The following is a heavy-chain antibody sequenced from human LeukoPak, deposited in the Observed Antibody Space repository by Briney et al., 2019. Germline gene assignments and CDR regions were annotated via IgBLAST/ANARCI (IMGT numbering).Heavy chain of an antibody. D-gene: IGHD1-26*01. CDR2: INLNSGAT. Sequence: ASVKVSCKASGFTFTDYYIHWVRQAPGQGLEWIGRINLNSGATNCAQKFQDRVTMTRDTSITTAYMELRSLTSDDTAIYYCARIYGWTTSGTYELTDYWGQGTLVTVSS. CDR1: GFTFTDYY. CDR3: ARIYGWTTSGTYELTDY. V-gene: IGHV1-2*06. J-gene: IGHJ4*02.